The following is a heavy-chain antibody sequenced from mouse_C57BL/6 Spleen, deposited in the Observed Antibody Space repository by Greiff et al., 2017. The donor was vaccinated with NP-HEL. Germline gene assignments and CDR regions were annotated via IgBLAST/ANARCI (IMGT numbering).Heavy chain of an antibody. J-gene: IGHJ2*01. CDR1: GYTFTSYW. CDR2: IYPSDSET. D-gene: IGHD1-1*01. V-gene: IGHV1-61*01. Sequence: QVQLQQPGAELVRPGSSVKLSCKASGYTFTSYWMDWVKQRPGQGLEWIGNIYPSDSETQYNQKFKDKATLTVDKSSSTAYMQVSSLTSEDSAVYYCAREEDYYGSRYYFDYWGQGTTLTVSS. CDR3: AREEDYYGSRYYFDY.